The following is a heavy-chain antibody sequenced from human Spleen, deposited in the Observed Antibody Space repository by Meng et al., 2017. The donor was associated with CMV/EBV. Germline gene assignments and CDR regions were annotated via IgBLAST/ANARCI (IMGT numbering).Heavy chain of an antibody. CDR1: GFTFSSYW. CDR3: ARGVWSGDAAHDHYYGMDV. CDR2: IKQDGSEK. J-gene: IGHJ6*02. D-gene: IGHD3-3*01. Sequence: GESLKISCAASGFTFSSYWMSWVRKAPGKGLEWVANIKQDGSEKYYVDSVKGRFTISRDNAKNSLYLQMNSLRVEDTAVYWCARGVWSGDAAHDHYYGMDVWGQGTTVTVSS. V-gene: IGHV3-7*01.